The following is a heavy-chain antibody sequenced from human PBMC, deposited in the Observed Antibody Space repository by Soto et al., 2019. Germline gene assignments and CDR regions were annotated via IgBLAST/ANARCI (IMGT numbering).Heavy chain of an antibody. CDR1: GGSISSGGYY. D-gene: IGHD2-2*01. CDR2: IYYSGST. V-gene: IGHV4-31*03. Sequence: SETLSLTCTVSGGSISSGGYYWSWIRQHPGKGLEWIGYIYYSGSTYYNPSLKSRVTISVDTSKNQFSLKLSSVTAADTAVYYCARDSLVPAADYYYYYMDVWGKGTTVTVSS. J-gene: IGHJ6*03. CDR3: ARDSLVPAADYYYYYMDV.